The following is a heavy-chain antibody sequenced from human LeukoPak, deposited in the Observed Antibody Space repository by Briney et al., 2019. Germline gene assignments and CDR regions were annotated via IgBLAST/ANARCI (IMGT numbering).Heavy chain of an antibody. D-gene: IGHD3-10*01. CDR2: ISHSGST. J-gene: IGHJ6*03. Sequence: PSETLSLTCAVYGGSLNGYYWSWIRQPPGKGLEWIGEISHSGSTNYKSSLKSRVTISVDTSKNQFSLKLSCVTAADTAVYYCARVYGSGSYYNGYYYYYMDVWGKGTTVTISS. CDR1: GGSLNGYY. V-gene: IGHV4-34*01. CDR3: ARVYGSGSYYNGYYYYYMDV.